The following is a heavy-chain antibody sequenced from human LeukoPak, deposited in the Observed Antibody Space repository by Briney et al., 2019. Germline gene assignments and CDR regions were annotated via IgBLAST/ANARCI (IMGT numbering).Heavy chain of an antibody. CDR2: IFYNGTDK. CDR3: AKGGSSYSEMDY. D-gene: IGHD4-11*01. CDR1: GFIFRTYA. Sequence: PGGSLRLSCAASGFIFRTYAMNWVRQALGKGLEWVAFIFYNGTDKYADSVKGRFTISRDNSKNTLYLQMNSLRADDTAVYYCAKGGSSYSEMDYWGQGTLVTVSS. J-gene: IGHJ4*02. V-gene: IGHV3-30*02.